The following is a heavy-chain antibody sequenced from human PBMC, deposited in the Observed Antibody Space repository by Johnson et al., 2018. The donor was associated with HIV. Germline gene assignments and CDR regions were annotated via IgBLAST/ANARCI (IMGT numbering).Heavy chain of an antibody. CDR3: ARQHYYGSGSYPGAFDI. CDR1: GITVSSNY. CDR2: IKQDGSEK. V-gene: IGHV3-7*01. J-gene: IGHJ3*02. Sequence: VQLVESGGGLAQPGGSLRLSCAASGITVSSNYMSWVRQAPGKGLEWVANIKQDGSEKYYVDSVKGRFTISRDNAKNSLYLQMNSLRAEDTALYYCARQHYYGSGSYPGAFDIWGQGTMVTVSS. D-gene: IGHD3-10*01.